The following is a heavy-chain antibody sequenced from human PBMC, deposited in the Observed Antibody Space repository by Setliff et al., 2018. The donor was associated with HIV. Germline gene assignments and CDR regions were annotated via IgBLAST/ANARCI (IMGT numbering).Heavy chain of an antibody. V-gene: IGHV4-34*01. CDR1: GGSFSGYY. CDR2: INHKTNA. Sequence: SETLSLTCAVCGGSFSGYYWTWIRQPPGKGLEWIAVINHKTNANYNPSLKSRGIISVDTSKNQFSLNLTSVTAADTGLYFCARAVYGGTYGWFDSWGQGSLVTVSS. J-gene: IGHJ5*01. CDR3: ARAVYGGTYGWFDS. D-gene: IGHD1-26*01.